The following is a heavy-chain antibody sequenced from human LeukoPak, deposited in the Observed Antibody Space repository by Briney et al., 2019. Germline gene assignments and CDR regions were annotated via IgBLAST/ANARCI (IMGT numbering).Heavy chain of an antibody. J-gene: IGHJ4*02. Sequence: SETLSLTCADSGGSISSGGYSWSWIRQPPGKGLEWIGYIYHSGSTYYNPSLKSRVTISVDRSKNQFSLKLSSVTAADTAVYYCARVGGYGSGSPHFDYWGQGTLVTVSS. CDR3: ARVGGYGSGSPHFDY. CDR1: GGSISSGGYS. CDR2: IYHSGST. V-gene: IGHV4-30-2*01. D-gene: IGHD3-10*01.